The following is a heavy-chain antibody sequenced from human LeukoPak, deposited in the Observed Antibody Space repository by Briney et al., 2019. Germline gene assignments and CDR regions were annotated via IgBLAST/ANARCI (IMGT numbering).Heavy chain of an antibody. J-gene: IGHJ4*02. V-gene: IGHV3-74*01. CDR1: GCTFSSYW. CDR2: INSDGSST. Sequence: PGGSLRLSCADSGCTFSSYWMHWVRQAPGKGLVRVSRINSDGSSTSYADSVKGRFTISRDNAKNTLYLQMNSLRAEDTAVYYCARGERYDILTGYYIWGQGTLVTVSS. D-gene: IGHD3-9*01. CDR3: ARGERYDILTGYYI.